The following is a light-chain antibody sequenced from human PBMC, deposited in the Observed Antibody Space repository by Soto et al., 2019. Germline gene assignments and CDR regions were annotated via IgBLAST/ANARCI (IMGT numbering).Light chain of an antibody. Sequence: EIVLTQSPGTLSLSPGERATLSCRASQSVSSSYFAWYQQKPGQAPRLLIYAASTRATDIPDRFSGSGSGTDFTLTISRLEPEDFAVYFCQQYGSSQWTFGQGTKVEIK. CDR1: QSVSSSY. CDR3: QQYGSSQWT. V-gene: IGKV3-20*01. J-gene: IGKJ1*01. CDR2: AAS.